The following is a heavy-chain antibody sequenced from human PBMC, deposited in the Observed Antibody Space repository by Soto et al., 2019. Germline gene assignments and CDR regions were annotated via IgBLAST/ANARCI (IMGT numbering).Heavy chain of an antibody. CDR2: ISSSSSHT. J-gene: IGHJ4*02. D-gene: IGHD5-18*01. CDR3: VRAASELDY. V-gene: IGHV3-11*06. Sequence: QVQLVESGGGLVKPGGSLRLSCSASGFTFSDYYMTWIRQAPGKGLEWVSYISSSSSHTNYADSVEGRFTISRDNAKNSLYLQMNSLRAEYTAVYYCVRAASELDYWGQGTLVTVSP. CDR1: GFTFSDYY.